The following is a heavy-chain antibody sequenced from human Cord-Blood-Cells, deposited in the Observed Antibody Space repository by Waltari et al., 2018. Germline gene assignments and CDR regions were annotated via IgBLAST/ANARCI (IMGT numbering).Heavy chain of an antibody. CDR3: ARVKNYYGSGSYYNVYY. D-gene: IGHD3-10*01. CDR2: MNPNSGNT. J-gene: IGHJ4*02. CDR1: GYTFTSYD. V-gene: IGHV1-8*01. Sequence: QVQLVQSGAEVKKPGASVKVSCKASGYTFTSYDINWVRQATGQGLEWMGWMNPNSGNTGYAQKFQGRVTMTRNTSISTAYMGLSSLRSEDTAVYYCARVKNYYGSGSYYNVYYWGQGTLVTVSS.